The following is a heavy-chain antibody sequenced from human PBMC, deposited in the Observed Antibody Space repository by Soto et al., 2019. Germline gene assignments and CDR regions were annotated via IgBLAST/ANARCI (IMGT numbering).Heavy chain of an antibody. CDR3: TRDASRDSSARGWFDP. CDR1: GFTFRSFT. J-gene: IGHJ5*02. V-gene: IGHV3-21*01. Sequence: PVGSLRLSCAASGFTFRSFTMNWVRQAPGKGLEWVSPISSNSAYIYYTDALRGRFTISRENAKDSLHLQMNSLRAEDTAVYYCTRDASRDSSARGWFDPWGPGTLVTVSS. D-gene: IGHD6-13*01. CDR2: ISSNSAYI.